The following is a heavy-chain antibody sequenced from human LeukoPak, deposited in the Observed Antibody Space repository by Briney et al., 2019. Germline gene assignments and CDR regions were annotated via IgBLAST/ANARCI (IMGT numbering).Heavy chain of an antibody. V-gene: IGHV3-11*01. Sequence: GGSLRLSCAASGFTFSDYYMSWIRQAPGKGLEWVSYISSSGSTIYYADSVKSRFTISRDNAKNSLYLQMNGLRAEDTAVYYCARDKPTYYDFWSGYYTDYYYGMDVWGQGTTVTVSS. CDR1: GFTFSDYY. CDR3: ARDKPTYYDFWSGYYTDYYYGMDV. J-gene: IGHJ6*02. D-gene: IGHD3-3*01. CDR2: ISSSGSTI.